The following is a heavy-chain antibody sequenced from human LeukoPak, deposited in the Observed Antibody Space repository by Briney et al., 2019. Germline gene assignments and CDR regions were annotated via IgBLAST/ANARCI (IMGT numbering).Heavy chain of an antibody. CDR2: IIPIFGTA. J-gene: IGHJ4*02. D-gene: IGHD6-13*01. Sequence: SVKVSCKASGGTFSSYAISWVRQAPGQGLEWMGGIIPIFGTANYAQKFQGRVTITADESTSTAYMELSSLRSEDTAVYYCARDLAAAGRPLDYWGQGTLVTVSS. CDR3: ARDLAAAGRPLDY. V-gene: IGHV1-69*13. CDR1: GGTFSSYA.